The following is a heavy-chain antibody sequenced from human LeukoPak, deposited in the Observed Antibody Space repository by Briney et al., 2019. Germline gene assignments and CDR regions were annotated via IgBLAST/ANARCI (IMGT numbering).Heavy chain of an antibody. CDR3: ARRRGSGSTQVFDY. D-gene: IGHD6-19*01. Sequence: ASVKVSCKASGYTFTSYGISWVRQAPGQGLEWMGIINPSSGTTNYAQKFQGRVTMTRDMSTSTVYMELSSLRSEDTAVYYCARRRGSGSTQVFDYWGQGTLVTVSS. J-gene: IGHJ4*02. CDR1: GYTFTSYG. CDR2: INPSSGTT. V-gene: IGHV1-46*01.